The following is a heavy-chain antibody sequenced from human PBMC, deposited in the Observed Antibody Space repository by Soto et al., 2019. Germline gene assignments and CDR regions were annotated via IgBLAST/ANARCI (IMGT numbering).Heavy chain of an antibody. CDR1: VFTFSDYY. CDR2: IRNKANNYAT. V-gene: IGHV3-72*01. CDR3: TREKRYYNNLTSFYFDN. D-gene: IGHD3-10*01. J-gene: IGHJ4*02. Sequence: EVQLVQSGGGLVQPGGSLRLSCAASVFTFSDYYMDWVRRAPGKGLEWVGRIRNKANNYATEYAASLKGRVTFSRDDSENSLYLQMNSLETEDTAVYWCTREKRYYNNLTSFYFDNWGQGTLVTVSS.